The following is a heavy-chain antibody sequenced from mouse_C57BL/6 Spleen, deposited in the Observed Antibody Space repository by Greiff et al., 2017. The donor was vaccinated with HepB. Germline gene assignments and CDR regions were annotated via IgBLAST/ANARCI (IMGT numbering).Heavy chain of an antibody. Sequence: EVKLEESGGGLVQPGGSMKLSCAASGFTFSDAWMDWVRQSPEKGLEWVAEIRNKANNHATYYAESVKGRFTISRDDSKSSVYLQMNSLRAEDTGIYYCINYGNYVGYWYFDVWGTGTTVTVSS. V-gene: IGHV6-6*01. D-gene: IGHD2-1*01. CDR1: GFTFSDAW. CDR3: INYGNYVGYWYFDV. CDR2: IRNKANNHAT. J-gene: IGHJ1*03.